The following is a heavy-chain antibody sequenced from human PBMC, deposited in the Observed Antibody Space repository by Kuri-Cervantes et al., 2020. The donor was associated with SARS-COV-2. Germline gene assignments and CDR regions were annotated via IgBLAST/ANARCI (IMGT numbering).Heavy chain of an antibody. Sequence: ASVKVSCKASGYTFTSYGISWVRQAPGQGLEWMGWISAYNGNTNYAQKLQGRVTMTTDTSTSTAYMDLRSLRSDDTAVYYCARIPNYIVVAPTAIREDWFDPWGQGTLVTDSS. V-gene: IGHV1-18*01. J-gene: IGHJ5*02. D-gene: IGHD2-2*02. CDR1: GYTFTSYG. CDR3: ARIPNYIVVAPTAIREDWFDP. CDR2: ISAYNGNT.